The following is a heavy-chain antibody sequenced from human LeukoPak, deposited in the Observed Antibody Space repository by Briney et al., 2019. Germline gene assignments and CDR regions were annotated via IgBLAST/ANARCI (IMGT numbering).Heavy chain of an antibody. Sequence: PGGSLRLSCAASGLTFSSYAMTWVRQAPGKGLEWVSAISGSGGGTYYADSVTGRFSISRDNSENTLYLQMNSLRAEDTAVYFCAKGFASSWYYFDYWGQGTLVTVSS. CDR3: AKGFASSWYYFDY. CDR1: GLTFSSYA. V-gene: IGHV3-23*01. CDR2: ISGSGGGT. J-gene: IGHJ4*02. D-gene: IGHD6-13*01.